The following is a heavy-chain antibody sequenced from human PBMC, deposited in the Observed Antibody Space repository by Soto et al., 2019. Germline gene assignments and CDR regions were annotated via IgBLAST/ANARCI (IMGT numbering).Heavy chain of an antibody. D-gene: IGHD3-3*01. CDR1: GFTFSGSA. CDR3: TRHDEWYGGCDP. Sequence: GGSLRLSCAASGFTFSGSAMHWVRQASGKGLEWVGRIRSKANSYATAYAASVKGRFTISRDDSKNTAYLQMNSLKTEDTAVYYCTRHDEWYGGCDPWGQGTLVTAPQ. CDR2: IRSKANSYAT. V-gene: IGHV3-73*01. J-gene: IGHJ5*02.